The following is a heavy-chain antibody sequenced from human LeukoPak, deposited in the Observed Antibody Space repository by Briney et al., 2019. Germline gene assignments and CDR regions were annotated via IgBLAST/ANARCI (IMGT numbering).Heavy chain of an antibody. J-gene: IGHJ4*02. V-gene: IGHV3-7*01. Sequence: GGSLRLSCAASGFTFSSYGMSWVRQAPGKGLEWVANIKQDGSEQYYVGSVKGRFTISRDNAKNSLYLQMNSLRVEDTAVYYCARAGVVVADDYWGQGTLVTVSS. CDR3: ARAGVVVADDY. CDR1: GFTFSSYG. D-gene: IGHD2-2*01. CDR2: IKQDGSEQ.